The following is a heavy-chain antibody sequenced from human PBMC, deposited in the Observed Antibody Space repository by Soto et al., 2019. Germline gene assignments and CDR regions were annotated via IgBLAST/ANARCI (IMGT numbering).Heavy chain of an antibody. V-gene: IGHV3-23*01. CDR3: AKDPSTSSWVLGWSNWFDP. D-gene: IGHD2-2*01. CDR1: GFTFSSYA. Sequence: EVQLLESGGGLVQPGGSLRLSCAASGFTFSSYAMSWVRQAPGKGLEWVSVISGTGGSTYYADSVKGRFTISRDNSKNPLYLQMKDLRAEATALYDCAKDPSTSSWVLGWSNWFDPWRRGTLVTVSS. J-gene: IGHJ5*02. CDR2: ISGTGGST.